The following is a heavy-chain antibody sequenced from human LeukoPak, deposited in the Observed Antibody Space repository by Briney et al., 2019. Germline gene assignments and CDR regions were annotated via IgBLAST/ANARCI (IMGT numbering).Heavy chain of an antibody. CDR2: IRSDGSTT. Sequence: PGGSLRLSCVESRFTFSNFWMHWVRQAPGKGLVWVSRIRSDGSTTNYADSVKGRFTISRDNAKNTLYLQMNSLRAEDTAVYYCIRDWRNLAFDHWGHGTLVTIFS. CDR3: IRDWRNLAFDH. V-gene: IGHV3-74*01. CDR1: RFTFSNFW. J-gene: IGHJ4*01. D-gene: IGHD3-3*01.